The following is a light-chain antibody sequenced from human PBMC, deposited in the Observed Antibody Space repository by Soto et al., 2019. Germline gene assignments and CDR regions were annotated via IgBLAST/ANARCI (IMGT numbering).Light chain of an antibody. CDR1: QSLLHSNGYNY. J-gene: IGKJ1*01. Sequence: DIVMTQSPLSLPVTPGEPASISCRSSQSLLHSNGYNYLDWYLQKPGQSPQLLIYLGSNRASGVPDRFSGSGSGTDFTLKISRVEAEDVGVYYCMLALQPPGTFGQGTKVEIK. CDR2: LGS. V-gene: IGKV2-28*01. CDR3: MLALQPPGT.